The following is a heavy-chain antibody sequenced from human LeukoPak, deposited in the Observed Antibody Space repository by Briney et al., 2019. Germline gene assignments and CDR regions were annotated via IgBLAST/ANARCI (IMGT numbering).Heavy chain of an antibody. CDR3: ARVSYYYDSSGPRAIDAFDI. J-gene: IGHJ3*02. CDR2: IYYSGST. V-gene: IGHV4-59*01. D-gene: IGHD3-22*01. CDR1: GGSTSSYY. Sequence: SETPSLTCTVSGGSTSSYYWSWIRQPPGKGLEWIGYIYYSGSTNYNPSLKSRVTISVDTSKNQFSLKLSSVTAADTAVYYCARVSYYYDSSGPRAIDAFDIWGQGTMVTVSS.